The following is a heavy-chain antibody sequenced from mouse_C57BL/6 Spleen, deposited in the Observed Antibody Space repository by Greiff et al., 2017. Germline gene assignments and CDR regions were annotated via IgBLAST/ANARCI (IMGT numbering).Heavy chain of an antibody. CDR1: GYTFTSYW. CDR2: IYPSDSET. CDR3: AREGYSNFDY. Sequence: QVHVKQPGAELVRPGSSVKLSCKASGYTFTSYWMDWVKQRPGQGLEWIGNIYPSDSETHYNQKFKDKATLTVDKSSSTAYMQLSSLTSEDSAVYYCAREGYSNFDYWGQGTTLTVSS. V-gene: IGHV1-61*01. J-gene: IGHJ2*01. D-gene: IGHD2-3*01.